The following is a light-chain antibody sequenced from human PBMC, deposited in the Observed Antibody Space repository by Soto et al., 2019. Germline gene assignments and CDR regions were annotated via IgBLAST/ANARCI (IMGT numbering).Light chain of an antibody. CDR1: TSNLGGNT. J-gene: IGLJ2*01. Sequence: QSVLTQPPSVSGTPGQKVSISCSGTTSNLGGNTVNWYQQLPGTAPKLLIFTNNQRPSGVPARFSGSKSGTSASLAIIGLRSEDEADFYCAAWDDSLNAVVFGGGTKLTVL. CDR2: TNN. V-gene: IGLV1-44*01. CDR3: AAWDDSLNAVV.